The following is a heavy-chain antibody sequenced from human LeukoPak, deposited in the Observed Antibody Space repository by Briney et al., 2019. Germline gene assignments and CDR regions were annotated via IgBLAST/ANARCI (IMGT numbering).Heavy chain of an antibody. CDR2: IKQDGSEK. J-gene: IGHJ5*02. CDR1: GFTFSTYW. CDR3: ARGMTLAANWFDP. D-gene: IGHD6-19*01. V-gene: IGHV3-7*04. Sequence: PGGSLRLSCAASGFTFSTYWMNWVRQAPGKGLEWVANIKQDGSEKYYVDSVKGRFTISRDNAKNSPYLQMNSLRAEDTAVYYCARGMTLAANWFDPWGQGTLVTVSS.